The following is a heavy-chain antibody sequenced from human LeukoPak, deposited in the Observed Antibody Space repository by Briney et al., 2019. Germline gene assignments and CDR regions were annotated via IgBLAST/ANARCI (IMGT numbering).Heavy chain of an antibody. Sequence: GGSLRLSCAASGFTFSSYWMSWVRQAPGKGLEWVANIKQDGSEKYYVDSVKGRFTISRDNAKNSLYLQMNSLRAEETAVYYCARGQKYRSGYTVTELGSGYFDYWGQGPLVTVSS. D-gene: IGHD5-18*01. CDR1: GFTFSSYW. CDR2: IKQDGSEK. V-gene: IGHV3-7*01. CDR3: ARGQKYRSGYTVTELGSGYFDY. J-gene: IGHJ4*02.